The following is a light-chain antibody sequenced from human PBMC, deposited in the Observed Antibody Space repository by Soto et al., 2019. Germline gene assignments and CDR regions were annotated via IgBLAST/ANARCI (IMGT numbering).Light chain of an antibody. CDR1: HSSRSW. J-gene: IGKJ1*01. V-gene: IGKV1-5*03. CDR3: QQYDSYSRT. Sequence: DSELIGSRCTLSATVGDRVTITCRGRHSSRSWLAWYQQKPGKAPKLLIYKASSLESGVPARFSGSGSGTEFTLTISSLQPDDFAAYYCQQYDSYSRTFGQGTKVDIK. CDR2: KAS.